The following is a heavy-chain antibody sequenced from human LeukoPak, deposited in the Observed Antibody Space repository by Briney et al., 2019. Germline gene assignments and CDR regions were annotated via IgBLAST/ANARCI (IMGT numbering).Heavy chain of an antibody. CDR3: ARHGGITIFGVVNNNWFDP. D-gene: IGHD3-3*01. CDR1: GGSISSSSYY. CDR2: IYYSGST. V-gene: IGHV4-39*01. Sequence: SGTLSLTCTVSGGSISSSSYYWGWIRQPPGKGLEWIGSIYYSGSTYYNPSLKSRVTISVDTSKNQFSLKLSSVTAADTAVYYCARHGGITIFGVVNNNWFDPWGQGTLVTVSS. J-gene: IGHJ5*02.